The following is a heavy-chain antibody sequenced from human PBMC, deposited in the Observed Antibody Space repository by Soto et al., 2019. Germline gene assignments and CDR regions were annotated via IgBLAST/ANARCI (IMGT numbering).Heavy chain of an antibody. CDR1: GGSISSSSYY. Sequence: SETLSLTCTVSGGSISSSSYYWGWIRQPPGKGLEWIGSIYYSGSTYYNPSLKSRVTISVDTSKNQFSLKLSSVTAADTAVYYCARTPTVTTFGGAFDIWGQGTMVTVSS. V-gene: IGHV4-39*01. D-gene: IGHD4-17*01. CDR3: ARTPTVTTFGGAFDI. J-gene: IGHJ3*02. CDR2: IYYSGST.